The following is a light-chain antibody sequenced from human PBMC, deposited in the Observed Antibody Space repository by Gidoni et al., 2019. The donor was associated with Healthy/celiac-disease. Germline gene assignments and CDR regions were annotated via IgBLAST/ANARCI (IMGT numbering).Light chain of an antibody. CDR2: DAS. Sequence: DIQMTQSPSSLSASVGDRVTITCQASQDISNYLNWYQQKPGKAPKLLIYDASNLETWVPSRFSGSGSGTDFTFTISSLHPEDIATYYCQQYDNLPRGFTFGPGTKVDIK. CDR1: QDISNY. J-gene: IGKJ3*01. V-gene: IGKV1-33*01. CDR3: QQYDNLPRGFT.